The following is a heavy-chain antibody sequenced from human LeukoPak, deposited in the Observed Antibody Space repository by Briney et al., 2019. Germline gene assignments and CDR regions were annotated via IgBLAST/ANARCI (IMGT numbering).Heavy chain of an antibody. D-gene: IGHD6-13*01. Sequence: SETLSLTCTVSGGSISSSGYYWSWIRQHPGKGLEWVGYIYYSGSTYYNPSLKSRVTISVDTSKNQFSLKLKSVTAAHTAVYYCARGGLAAVGIAEYFQHWGQGTLVTVSS. CDR3: ARGGLAAVGIAEYFQH. J-gene: IGHJ1*01. CDR2: IYYSGST. V-gene: IGHV4-31*03. CDR1: GGSISSSGYY.